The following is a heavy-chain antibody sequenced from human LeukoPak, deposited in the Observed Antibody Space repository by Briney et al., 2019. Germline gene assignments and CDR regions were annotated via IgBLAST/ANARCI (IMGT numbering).Heavy chain of an antibody. CDR1: GFTFDDYA. J-gene: IGHJ3*02. V-gene: IGHV3-9*01. D-gene: IGHD2-15*01. Sequence: PGRSLRLSCAASGFTFDDYAMHWVRQAPGEGLEWVSGVSWNSGDIGYADSVKGRFTISRNNAKSSLYLQMNSLRPEDTALYYCAKDIRRCCSGGSCNMPTGAFDIWGQGTMAAVSS. CDR3: AKDIRRCCSGGSCNMPTGAFDI. CDR2: VSWNSGDI.